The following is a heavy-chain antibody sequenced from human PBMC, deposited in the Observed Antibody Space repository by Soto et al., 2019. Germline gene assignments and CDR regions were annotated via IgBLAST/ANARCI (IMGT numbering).Heavy chain of an antibody. Sequence: GSLRLSCAASGFTFSSYAMNWVRQAPGKGLEWVSVISGSGGSTYYADSVKGRFTISRDNSKNTLYLQMNSLRADDTDVYYCASRSSGWYFDYWGQGTLVNVSS. CDR2: ISGSGGST. V-gene: IGHV3-23*01. CDR1: GFTFSSYA. CDR3: ASRSSGWYFDY. D-gene: IGHD6-19*01. J-gene: IGHJ4*02.